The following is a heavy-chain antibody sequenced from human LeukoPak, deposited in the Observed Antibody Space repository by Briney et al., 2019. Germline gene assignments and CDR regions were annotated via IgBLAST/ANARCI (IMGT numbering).Heavy chain of an antibody. Sequence: GGSLRLSCAASGFTFSDYYMSWIRQAPGKGLEWVSYISSSSSYTNYADSVKGRFTISRDNAKNSLYLQMNSLRAEDTAVYYCARGIVVPATAVYYYGMDVWGQGTTVTVSS. D-gene: IGHD2-2*01. CDR2: ISSSSSYT. CDR3: ARGIVVPATAVYYYGMDV. J-gene: IGHJ6*02. V-gene: IGHV3-11*05. CDR1: GFTFSDYY.